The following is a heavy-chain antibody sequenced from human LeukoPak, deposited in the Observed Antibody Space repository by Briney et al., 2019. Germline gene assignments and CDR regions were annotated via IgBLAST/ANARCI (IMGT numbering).Heavy chain of an antibody. V-gene: IGHV4-30-4*01. CDR3: ARGGGYTPYYFDY. CDR2: IYYSGST. CDR1: GGSISSGDYY. Sequence: ASETLSLTCTVSGGSISSGDYYWSWIRQPPGKGLEWIGYIYYSGSTYYNPSLKSRVTISVDTSKNQFSLKLSSVTAADTAVCYCARGGGYTPYYFDYWGQGTLVTVSS. D-gene: IGHD5-12*01. J-gene: IGHJ4*02.